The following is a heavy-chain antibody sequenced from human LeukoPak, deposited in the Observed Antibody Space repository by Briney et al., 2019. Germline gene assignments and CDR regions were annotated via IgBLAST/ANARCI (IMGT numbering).Heavy chain of an antibody. CDR2: INHSGST. Sequence: SETLSLTCAVYGGSFSGYYWSWIRQPPGKGLEWIGEINHSGSTNYNPSLKSRVTISVDTSKDQFSLKLSSVTAADTAVYYCARHGTFSRPGGWYYFDYWGQGTLVTVSS. CDR3: ARHGTFSRPGGWYYFDY. J-gene: IGHJ4*02. D-gene: IGHD6-19*01. CDR1: GGSFSGYY. V-gene: IGHV4-34*01.